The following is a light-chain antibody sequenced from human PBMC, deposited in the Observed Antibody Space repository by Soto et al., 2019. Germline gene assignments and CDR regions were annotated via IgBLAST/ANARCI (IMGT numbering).Light chain of an antibody. CDR1: QSVSSSY. J-gene: IGKJ1*01. CDR2: VAS. V-gene: IGKV3-20*01. Sequence: EMVLTQSPGTLSLSPGERATLSCRASQSVSSSYLAWYQQKPGQAPRLLIYVASSRAPGIPDRFSGSGSGTDFTLTISRLEPEDFAVYYCQQYGSSPWTFGQGTKVEIK. CDR3: QQYGSSPWT.